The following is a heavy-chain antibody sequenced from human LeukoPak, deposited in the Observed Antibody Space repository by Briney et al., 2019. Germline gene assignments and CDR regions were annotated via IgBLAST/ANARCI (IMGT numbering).Heavy chain of an antibody. J-gene: IGHJ5*02. V-gene: IGHV1-69*05. Sequence: SVKVSCKASGGTFNNYAISWVRQAPGQGLEWMGGVIPIFGTTNYTQNWQGRVTFTKDESTNTAYMELSGLRFEDTAVYYCARSYLVFNWFDPWGQGTLVTVSS. CDR3: ARSYLVFNWFDP. D-gene: IGHD2-8*01. CDR2: VIPIFGTT. CDR1: GGTFNNYA.